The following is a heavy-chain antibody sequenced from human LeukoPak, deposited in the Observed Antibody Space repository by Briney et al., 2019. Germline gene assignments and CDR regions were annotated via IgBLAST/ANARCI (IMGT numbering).Heavy chain of an antibody. Sequence: GGSLRLSCAASGFTFSTSGTHWVRQAPGKGLEWVAFIRFDGSNKYYADSVKGRFTISRDNSKNALYLQMNSLRAEDTAVYYCAIHRGYTSSFDYWGQGTLVTVSS. D-gene: IGHD6-19*01. V-gene: IGHV3-30*02. CDR2: IRFDGSNK. CDR1: GFTFSTSG. J-gene: IGHJ4*02. CDR3: AIHRGYTSSFDY.